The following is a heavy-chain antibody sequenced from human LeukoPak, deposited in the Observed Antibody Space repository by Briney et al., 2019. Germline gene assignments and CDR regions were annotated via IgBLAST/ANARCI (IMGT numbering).Heavy chain of an antibody. J-gene: IGHJ3*02. CDR3: ARLKVSYSESFDI. Sequence: SQTLSLTCTVSGDSINNGDYYWGWLRQPPGRGREWIGYIYYGGSTYYNPSLKSRVTISADTSKNQFSLKLSSVTAADTAIYYCARLKVSYSESFDIWGHGTLVAVSS. V-gene: IGHV4-30-4*08. CDR1: GDSINNGDYY. D-gene: IGHD2-15*01. CDR2: IYYGGST.